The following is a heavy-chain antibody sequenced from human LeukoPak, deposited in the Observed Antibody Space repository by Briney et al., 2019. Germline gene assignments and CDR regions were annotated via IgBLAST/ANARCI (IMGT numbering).Heavy chain of an antibody. J-gene: IGHJ6*02. Sequence: GASVKVSCKASGYTLTGYYMHWVRQAPGQGLEWMGRINPNSGGTNYAQKFQGRVTMTRDTSISTAYMELSRLRSDDTAVYYCAREDYYYYYCMDVWGQGTTVTVSS. CDR2: INPNSGGT. CDR1: GYTLTGYY. V-gene: IGHV1-2*06. CDR3: AREDYYYYYCMDV.